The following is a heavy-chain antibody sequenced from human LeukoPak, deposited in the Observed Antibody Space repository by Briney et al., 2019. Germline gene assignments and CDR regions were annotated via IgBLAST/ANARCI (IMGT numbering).Heavy chain of an antibody. V-gene: IGHV4-4*07. Sequence: SETPSLTCTVSGGSISSYYWSWIRQPAGKGLEWIGRIYTSGSTNYNPSLKSRVTISVDTSKNQFSLKLSSVTAADTAVYYCARDLWGFGGNPNWYFDLWGRGTLVTVSS. D-gene: IGHD4-23*01. CDR3: ARDLWGFGGNPNWYFDL. CDR2: IYTSGST. CDR1: GGSISSYY. J-gene: IGHJ2*01.